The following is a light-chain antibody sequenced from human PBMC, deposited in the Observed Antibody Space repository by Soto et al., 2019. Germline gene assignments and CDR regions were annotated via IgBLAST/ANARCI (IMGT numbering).Light chain of an antibody. Sequence: QSVLTQPPSASGTPGQRVTISCSGSSSNIGSNTVSWYQQLPGTAPKLLIYSNNQRPSGVPDRFSGSNSGTSASLAISGLQSEDEADYYCAAWDDSLNGYYVFGPGTKLTVL. CDR1: SSNIGSNT. CDR3: AAWDDSLNGYYV. J-gene: IGLJ1*01. V-gene: IGLV1-44*01. CDR2: SNN.